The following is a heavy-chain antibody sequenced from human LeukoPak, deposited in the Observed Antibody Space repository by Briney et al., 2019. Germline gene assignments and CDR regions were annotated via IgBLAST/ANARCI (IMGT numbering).Heavy chain of an antibody. CDR2: IYHSGST. J-gene: IGHJ3*02. D-gene: IGHD6-13*01. V-gene: IGHV4-39*07. CDR3: ARELAAASDAFDI. CDR1: GGSISSSSYY. Sequence: SETLSLTCTVSGGSISSSSYYWGWIRQPPGKGLEWIGSIYHSGSTYYDPSLKSRVTISVDTSKNQYSLKLSSVTAADTAVYYCARELAAASDAFDIWGQGTMVTVSS.